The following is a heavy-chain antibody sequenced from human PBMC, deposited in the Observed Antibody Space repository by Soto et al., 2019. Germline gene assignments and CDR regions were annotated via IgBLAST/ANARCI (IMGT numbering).Heavy chain of an antibody. J-gene: IGHJ5*01. V-gene: IGHV3-33*01. Sequence: QVQLVESGGGVVQPGRSLRLSCAASGFTFSSYGMHWVRQAPGKGLEWVAVIWYDGSNKYYADSVKGRFTISRANSKNTLYLQMNSLRAEDTAVYYCARGTDYYGSGRYLTHHGVSWFDSWGQGTLVTVSS. CDR1: GFTFSSYG. CDR3: ARGTDYYGSGRYLTHHGVSWFDS. CDR2: IWYDGSNK. D-gene: IGHD3-10*01.